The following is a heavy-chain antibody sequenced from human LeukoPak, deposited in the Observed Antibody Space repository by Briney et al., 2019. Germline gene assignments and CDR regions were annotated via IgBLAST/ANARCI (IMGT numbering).Heavy chain of an antibody. Sequence: GGSLRLSCAASGFAFSDYYMIWIRQAPGKGLEWLGYISGSGSFTNYADSVKGRFNISRDNAKESVYLQINSLRAEDTALYYCARDLSWRTGSLDYWGQGTMVTVSS. J-gene: IGHJ4*02. V-gene: IGHV3-11*05. CDR1: GFAFSDYY. D-gene: IGHD3/OR15-3a*01. CDR3: ARDLSWRTGSLDY. CDR2: ISGSGSFT.